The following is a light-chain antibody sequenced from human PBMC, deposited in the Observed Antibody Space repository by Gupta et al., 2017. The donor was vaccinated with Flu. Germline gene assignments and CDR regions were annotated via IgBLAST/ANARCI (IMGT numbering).Light chain of an antibody. CDR2: GAS. CDR3: QQDNNWPWT. Sequence: EIVITQSPATLSVSPAERATLSCRASQSVSSNLAWYQQKPGQAPRLLIYGASTRATGIPARFSGSGSGTEFTLTISSLQSEDFAVYYCQQDNNWPWTFGQGTKVEIK. J-gene: IGKJ1*01. CDR1: QSVSSN. V-gene: IGKV3-15*01.